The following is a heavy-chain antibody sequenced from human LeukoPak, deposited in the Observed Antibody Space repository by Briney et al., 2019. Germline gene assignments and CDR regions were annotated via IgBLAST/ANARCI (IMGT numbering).Heavy chain of an antibody. Sequence: SETLSLTCTVTGGSISSSSYYWGWIRQPPAKALAWIGSVHYSGNTYYNPSLKSRVTISVDTSKNQFSLKLSSVTAADTAVYYCASQYYYDSSGFYAFDIWGQGTMVTVSS. V-gene: IGHV4-39*07. CDR2: VHYSGNT. J-gene: IGHJ3*02. D-gene: IGHD3-22*01. CDR3: ASQYYYDSSGFYAFDI. CDR1: GGSISSSSYY.